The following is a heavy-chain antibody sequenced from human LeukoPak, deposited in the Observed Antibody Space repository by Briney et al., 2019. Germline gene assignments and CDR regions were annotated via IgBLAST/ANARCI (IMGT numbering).Heavy chain of an antibody. CDR2: ISYDGSNK. Sequence: GRSLRLSCAASGFTFSSYGMHWVRQAPGKGLEWVAVISYDGSNKYYADSVKGRFTISRDNSKSTLYLQLNSLRAEDTAVYYCAKLEVAGTDYWGQGTLVTVSS. CDR3: AKLEVAGTDY. J-gene: IGHJ4*02. CDR1: GFTFSSYG. V-gene: IGHV3-30*18. D-gene: IGHD6-19*01.